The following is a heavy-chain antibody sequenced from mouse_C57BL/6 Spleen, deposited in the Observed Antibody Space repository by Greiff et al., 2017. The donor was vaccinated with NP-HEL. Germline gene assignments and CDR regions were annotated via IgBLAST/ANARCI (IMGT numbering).Heavy chain of an antibody. D-gene: IGHD1-1*02. J-gene: IGHJ1*01. CDR2: IYPSDSET. Sequence: QVQLQQPGAELVRPGSSVKLSCKASGYTFTSYWMDWVKQRPGQGLEWIGNIYPSDSETHYNQKFKDKATLTVDKSSSTAYMQLSSLTSEDSAVLGGGGGGGGGGGGGGGEGGGGGGGAGRGGVGEGGGGGRWGA. CDR1: GYTFTSYW. V-gene: IGHV1-61*01. CDR3: GGGGGGGGGGGGGEGGGGGGGAGRGGVGEGGGGGR.